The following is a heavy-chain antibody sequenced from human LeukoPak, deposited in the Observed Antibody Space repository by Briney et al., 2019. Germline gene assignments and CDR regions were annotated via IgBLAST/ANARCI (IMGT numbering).Heavy chain of an antibody. CDR1: GGSISSYS. Sequence: SETLSLTCTVSGGSISSYSWSWIRQSPGKGLEWIGYIYYSDSTYYNPSLKSRVTISVDTSKNQFSLKLSSVTAADTAVYYCASHSGGYAYWGQGTLVTVSS. V-gene: IGHV4-59*12. CDR3: ASHSGGYAY. D-gene: IGHD5-12*01. CDR2: IYYSDST. J-gene: IGHJ4*02.